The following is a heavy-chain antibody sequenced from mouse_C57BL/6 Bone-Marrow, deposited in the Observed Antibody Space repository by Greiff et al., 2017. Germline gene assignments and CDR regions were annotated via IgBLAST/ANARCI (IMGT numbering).Heavy chain of an antibody. Sequence: VQLQQSGAELARPGASVKLSCKASGYTFTSYGISWVKQRTGQGLEWIGEIYPRSGNTYYNEKFKGKATLTADKSSSTAYMELRSLTSEDSAVYFCARKRLRPFDYWGQGTTLTVSS. CDR3: ARKRLRPFDY. CDR1: GYTFTSYG. V-gene: IGHV1-81*01. D-gene: IGHD2-2*01. J-gene: IGHJ2*01. CDR2: IYPRSGNT.